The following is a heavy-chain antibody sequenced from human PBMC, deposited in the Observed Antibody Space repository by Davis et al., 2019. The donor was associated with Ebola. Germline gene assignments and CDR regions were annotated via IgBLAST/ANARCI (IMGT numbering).Heavy chain of an antibody. Sequence: PGGSLRLSCTVSGGSVSSGSYQWSWIRQPPGKGLEWIGYIYYSGSTNYNPSLKSRVTISVDTSKNQFSLKLSSVTAADTAVYYCARAYYGMDVWGKGTTVTVSS. J-gene: IGHJ6*04. CDR2: IYYSGST. V-gene: IGHV4-61*01. CDR1: GGSVSSGSYQ. CDR3: ARAYYGMDV.